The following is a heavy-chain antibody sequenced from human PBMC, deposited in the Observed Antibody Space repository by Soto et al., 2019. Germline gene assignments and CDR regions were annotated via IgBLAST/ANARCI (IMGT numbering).Heavy chain of an antibody. J-gene: IGHJ6*02. V-gene: IGHV1-46*01. CDR1: GYSFTNYY. D-gene: IGHD6-6*01. CDR3: ARVGYSSSSGSSGMDV. Sequence: QVQLVQSGAEVKKPGASVKVSCKASGYSFTNYYIHWVRQAPGQGLEWMGIINPSGGSTSYAQKSQGRVTMTRDTSTSTVYMELSSLRSEDTAVYYCARVGYSSSSGSSGMDVWGQGTTGTVSS. CDR2: INPSGGST.